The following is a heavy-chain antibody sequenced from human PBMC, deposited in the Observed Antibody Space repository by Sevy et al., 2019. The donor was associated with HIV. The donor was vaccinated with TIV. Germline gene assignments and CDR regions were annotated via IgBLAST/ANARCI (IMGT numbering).Heavy chain of an antibody. CDR1: GFTFNFSG. D-gene: IGHD4-4*01. J-gene: IGHJ5*02. V-gene: IGHV3-30*02. CDR2: IWHDGSNK. CDR3: ARETDNSARWLDP. Sequence: GSLRLSFPASGFTFNFSGLHWVRQAPGKGLEWVAFIWHDGSNKYMADSVKGRFTISRDNSKNTLFLQMNSLTVEDTAVYYCARETDNSARWLDPWGQGTLVTVSS.